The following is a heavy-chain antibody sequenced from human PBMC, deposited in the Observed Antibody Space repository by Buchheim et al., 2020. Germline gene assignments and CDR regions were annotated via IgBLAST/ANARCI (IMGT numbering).Heavy chain of an antibody. CDR1: GFTFSSYA. D-gene: IGHD1-1*01. CDR3: AKVSHNEPNRRYYYYGMDV. CDR2: ISGSCGST. Sequence: EVQLLESGGGLVQPGGSLRLSCAASGFTFSSYAMSWVRQAPGTGLEWVSAISGSCGSTYYADSVKGRFTISRDNSKNTLYLQMNSLRAEDTAVYYCAKVSHNEPNRRYYYYGMDVWGQGTT. J-gene: IGHJ6*02. V-gene: IGHV3-23*01.